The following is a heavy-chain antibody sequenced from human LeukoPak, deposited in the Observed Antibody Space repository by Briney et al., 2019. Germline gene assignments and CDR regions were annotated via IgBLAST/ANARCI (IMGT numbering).Heavy chain of an antibody. Sequence: GGSLRLSCVASGFIFSDYSMNWVRQAPGKGLEWVSSISSSSSYIYYADSVKGRFTISRDNAKNSLYLQMNSLRAEDTAVYYCARAAMSYSSGQESGYWGQGTLVTVSS. CDR2: ISSSSSYI. CDR1: GFIFSDYS. V-gene: IGHV3-21*01. D-gene: IGHD6-19*01. CDR3: ARAAMSYSSGQESGY. J-gene: IGHJ4*02.